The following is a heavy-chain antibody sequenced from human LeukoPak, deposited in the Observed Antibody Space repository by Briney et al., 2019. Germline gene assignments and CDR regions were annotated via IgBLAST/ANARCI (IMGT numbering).Heavy chain of an antibody. CDR2: INSDGSST. CDR3: ARPRGGASNVAFDI. J-gene: IGHJ3*02. D-gene: IGHD2-15*01. Sequence: GGSLRLSCAASAFTFSSYWMHWVRQAPGKGLVWVSRINSDGSSTTYTDSVKGRFAISRDNAKNTLYLQMNSLTAEDTAVYYCARPRGGASNVAFDIWGQGTMVTVSS. V-gene: IGHV3-74*01. CDR1: AFTFSSYW.